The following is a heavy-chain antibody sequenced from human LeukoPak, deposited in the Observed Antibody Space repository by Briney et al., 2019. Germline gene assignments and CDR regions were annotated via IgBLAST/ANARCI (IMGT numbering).Heavy chain of an antibody. CDR1: GYIFTSSW. CDR2: IYPGDSDT. D-gene: IGHD2-2*01. CDR3: ARSSIVDCSSTSCYGVGMDV. Sequence: GESLKISCKGSGYIFTSSWIGWVRQMPGKGLEWMGIIYPGDSDTRYSPSFQGQVTISADKSTSTAYLQWSSLKASDTAMYYCARSSIVDCSSTSCYGVGMDVWGKGTTVTVSS. J-gene: IGHJ6*04. V-gene: IGHV5-51*01.